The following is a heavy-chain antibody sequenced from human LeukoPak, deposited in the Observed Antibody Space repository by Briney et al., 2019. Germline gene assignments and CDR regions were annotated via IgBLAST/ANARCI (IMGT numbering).Heavy chain of an antibody. Sequence: PSGTLSLTCAVYGGSLSGSYWSWIRQPPGKGLEWIGEINHIGRTTYNPSLKSRVTISVDTSKNHFSLKLSSVTAADTAVYYCARDRVFPQGPPYYGSGISGMDVWGQGTTVTVSS. CDR1: GGSLSGSY. V-gene: IGHV4-34*01. CDR3: ARDRVFPQGPPYYGSGISGMDV. D-gene: IGHD3-10*01. J-gene: IGHJ6*02. CDR2: INHIGRT.